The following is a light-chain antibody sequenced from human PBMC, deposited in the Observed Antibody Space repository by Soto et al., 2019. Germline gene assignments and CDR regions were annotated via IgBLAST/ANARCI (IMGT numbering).Light chain of an antibody. Sequence: QSVLTQPASVSGSPGQSITISCSGTSSDVGSYNLVSWYQQHPGKAPKLMIYEVSKRPSGVSNRFSGSKSGNTASLTISGLQAEDEADYYCCSYADSSTGHVVFGGGTKVTVL. V-gene: IGLV2-23*02. J-gene: IGLJ2*01. CDR1: SSDVGSYNL. CDR3: CSYADSSTGHVV. CDR2: EVS.